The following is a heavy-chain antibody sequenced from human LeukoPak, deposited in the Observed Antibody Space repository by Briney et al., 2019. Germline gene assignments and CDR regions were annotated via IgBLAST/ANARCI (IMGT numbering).Heavy chain of an antibody. D-gene: IGHD6-13*01. CDR3: AKDLYSIAAAGINY. Sequence: GGSLRLSCAASGFTFSSYSMNWVRKAPGKGLEWVSYISSSSSTIYYADSVKGRFTISRDNAKNSLYLQMNSLRAEDTAVYYCAKDLYSIAAAGINYWGQGTLVTVSS. CDR2: ISSSSSTI. CDR1: GFTFSSYS. J-gene: IGHJ4*02. V-gene: IGHV3-48*04.